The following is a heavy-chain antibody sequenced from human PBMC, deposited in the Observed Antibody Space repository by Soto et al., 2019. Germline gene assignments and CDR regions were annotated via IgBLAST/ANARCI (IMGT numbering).Heavy chain of an antibody. Sequence: SETLSLTCTFAGGSIISYYWSWIRQPPGKGLEWIGYIYYSGSTNYNPSLKSRVTISVDTSKNQFSLKLSSVTAADTAVYYCARGPGIAVAGRAYYYGMDVWGQGTTVTVSS. J-gene: IGHJ6*02. D-gene: IGHD6-19*01. CDR2: IYYSGST. CDR1: GGSIISYY. V-gene: IGHV4-59*01. CDR3: ARGPGIAVAGRAYYYGMDV.